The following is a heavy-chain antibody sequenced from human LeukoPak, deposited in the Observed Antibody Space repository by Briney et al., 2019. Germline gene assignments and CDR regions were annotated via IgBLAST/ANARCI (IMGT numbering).Heavy chain of an antibody. CDR1: GFTFSSYA. CDR2: ISGSGGST. J-gene: IGHJ4*02. Sequence: GGSLRLSCAASGFTFSSYAMSWVRQAPGKGLEWVSAISGSGGSTYYADSVKGRFTISRDNSKNTLSLQMNSLRAEDTAVYYCVRGGGYSYGSFDYWGQGTLVTVSS. V-gene: IGHV3-23*01. CDR3: VRGGGYSYGSFDY. D-gene: IGHD5-18*01.